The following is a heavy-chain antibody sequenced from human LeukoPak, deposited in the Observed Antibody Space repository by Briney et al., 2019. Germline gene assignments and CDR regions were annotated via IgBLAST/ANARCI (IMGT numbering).Heavy chain of an antibody. Sequence: SETLSLTCTVSGGSISSYYWSWIRQPAGKGLEWIGRIYSTGSTIYNPSLESRVTMSVDTSRNHFSLNLTSVTAADTAVYYCARDRGYCSGTTCYPRFDPWGQGTVVTVSS. CDR2: IYSTGST. J-gene: IGHJ5*02. CDR1: GGSISSYY. D-gene: IGHD2-2*01. V-gene: IGHV4-4*07. CDR3: ARDRGYCSGTTCYPRFDP.